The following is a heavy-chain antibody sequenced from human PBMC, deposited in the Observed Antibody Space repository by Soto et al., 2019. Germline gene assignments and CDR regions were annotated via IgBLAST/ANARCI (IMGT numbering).Heavy chain of an antibody. V-gene: IGHV4-59*08. CDR3: ARAGPGFCTNGVCWFDP. CDR2: IYYTGVT. CDR1: GDSVDNLY. J-gene: IGHJ5*02. Sequence: PSETLSLTCTVSGDSVDNLYWSWIRQPPGKGLEWIGYIYYTGVTTLYKPSLRGRVTMSIDRSKNQISLILRSVTAADTAMYYCARAGPGFCTNGVCWFDPWGQGTLVTVSS. D-gene: IGHD2-8*01.